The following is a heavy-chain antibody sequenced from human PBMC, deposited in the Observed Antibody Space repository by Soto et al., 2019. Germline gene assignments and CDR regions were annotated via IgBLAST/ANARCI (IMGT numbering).Heavy chain of an antibody. CDR2: IYHSGST. Sequence: SETLSLTCTVSGGSISSGDYYWSWLRQPPGKGLEWIGYIYHSGSTYYNPSLKSRVTISVDTSKNQFALKLSSVTAADTAVYYCARDIPDSSGYYLGLGGFDYWGQGTLVTVSS. V-gene: IGHV4-30-4*01. CDR3: ARDIPDSSGYYLGLGGFDY. J-gene: IGHJ4*02. CDR1: GGSISSGDYY. D-gene: IGHD3-22*01.